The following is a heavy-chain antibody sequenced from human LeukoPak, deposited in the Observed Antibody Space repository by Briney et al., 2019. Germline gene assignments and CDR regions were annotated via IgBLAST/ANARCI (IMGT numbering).Heavy chain of an antibody. D-gene: IGHD5-24*01. Sequence: SETLSLTCAVYGGSFSGYYWSWIRQPPGKGLEWIGEINHSGSTNYNPSLKSRVTISVDTSKNQFSLKLSSVTAADTAVYYCARVKWLQHYFDYWGQGTLVTVPS. J-gene: IGHJ4*02. CDR1: GGSFSGYY. V-gene: IGHV4-34*01. CDR3: ARVKWLQHYFDY. CDR2: INHSGST.